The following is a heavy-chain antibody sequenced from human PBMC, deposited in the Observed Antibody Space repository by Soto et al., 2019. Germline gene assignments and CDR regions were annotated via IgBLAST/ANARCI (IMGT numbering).Heavy chain of an antibody. D-gene: IGHD6-6*01. Sequence: HPGGSLRLSCAASGFTLSGYAMDWVRQAPGKGLEYVSGISSNGVGTYYANSVQGRFTISRDNSKNTVYLQMGSPRPEDMAVYYCARRARPDFYYMDVWGKGTTVTVSS. CDR1: GFTLSGYA. J-gene: IGHJ6*03. CDR2: ISSNGVGT. V-gene: IGHV3-64*01. CDR3: ARRARPDFYYMDV.